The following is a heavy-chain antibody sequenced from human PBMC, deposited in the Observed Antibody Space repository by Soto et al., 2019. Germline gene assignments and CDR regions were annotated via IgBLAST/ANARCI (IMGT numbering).Heavy chain of an antibody. V-gene: IGHV4-39*07. CDR2: INHSGST. CDR3: ARARGRYNWNDGNRYYYYGMDV. CDR1: GGSISSGNYY. J-gene: IGHJ6*02. Sequence: PSETLSLTCTVSGGSISSGNYYWSWIRQPPGKGLEWIGEINHSGSTNYNPSLKSRVTISVDTSKNQFSLKLSSVTAADTAVYYCARARGRYNWNDGNRYYYYGMDVWGQGTTVTVSS. D-gene: IGHD1-1*01.